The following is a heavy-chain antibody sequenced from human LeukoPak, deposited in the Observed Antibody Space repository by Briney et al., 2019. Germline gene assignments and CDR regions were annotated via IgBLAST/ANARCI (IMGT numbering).Heavy chain of an antibody. CDR3: ARDPDDRGYPRWGMDA. CDR1: GFRFFNYP. CDR2: VSFDGSLQ. D-gene: IGHD3-22*01. Sequence: GGSLRLSCAASGFRFFNYPLHWVRQAPGKGLEWVAVVSFDGSLQYYADSVRGRFTISRDNPKNTLYLEMNSLTSEDTGVYYCARDPDDRGYPRWGMDAWGQGTTVTVSS. J-gene: IGHJ6*02. V-gene: IGHV3-30-3*01.